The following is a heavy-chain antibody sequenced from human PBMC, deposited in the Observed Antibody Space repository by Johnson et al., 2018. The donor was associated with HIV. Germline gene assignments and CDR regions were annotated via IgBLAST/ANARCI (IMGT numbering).Heavy chain of an antibody. V-gene: IGHV3-30*18. Sequence: QVQLVESGGGVVQPGKSLRLSCVASGLSFSNFGIHWVRQAPGKGPEWVALMSFDGSNKYYADSVKGRFTISRDNSKNTLYLQMNSLRTEDTAVYYCAKGFFELDDAFDIWGQGTMVTVSS. CDR1: GLSFSNFG. CDR2: MSFDGSNK. J-gene: IGHJ3*02. CDR3: AKGFFELDDAFDI. D-gene: IGHD3/OR15-3a*01.